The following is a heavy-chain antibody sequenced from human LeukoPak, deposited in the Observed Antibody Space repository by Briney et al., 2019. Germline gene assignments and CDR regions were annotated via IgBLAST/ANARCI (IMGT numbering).Heavy chain of an antibody. J-gene: IGHJ4*02. CDR2: INPNSDGT. Sequence: ASVKVSCEASGYTFTGYYMHWVRQAPGQGLEWMGWINPNSDGTNYAQKFQGRVTMTRDTSISTAYMELSRLRSVDTAVYYCATSAASSSWPPLFDYWGQGTLVTVSS. CDR3: ATSAASSSWPPLFDY. D-gene: IGHD6-13*01. CDR1: GYTFTGYY. V-gene: IGHV1-2*02.